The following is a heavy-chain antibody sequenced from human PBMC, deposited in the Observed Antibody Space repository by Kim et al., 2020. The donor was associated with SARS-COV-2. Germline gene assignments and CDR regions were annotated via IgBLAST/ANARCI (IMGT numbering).Heavy chain of an antibody. CDR3: ARDSMFTSGYYDPFYYYMDV. J-gene: IGHJ6*03. V-gene: IGHV3-30*07. D-gene: IGHD3-16*01. Sequence: GRFTISRANSKNTLYLQMNSLRAEDTAVYYCARDSMFTSGYYDPFYYYMDVWGKGTTVTVSS.